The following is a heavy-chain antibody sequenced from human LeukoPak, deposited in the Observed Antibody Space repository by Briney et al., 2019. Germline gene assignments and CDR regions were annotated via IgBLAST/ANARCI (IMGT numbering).Heavy chain of an antibody. D-gene: IGHD3-10*01. CDR3: ATDRGATDAFDI. V-gene: IGHV1-69*02. J-gene: IGHJ3*02. CDR1: GGTFSSYT. CDR2: IIPILGIA. Sequence: VASVKVSCKASGGTFSSYTISWVRQAPGQGLEWMGRIIPILGIANYARKFQGRVTITADKSTSTAYMELSSLRSEDTAVYYCATDRGATDAFDIWGQGTMVTVSS.